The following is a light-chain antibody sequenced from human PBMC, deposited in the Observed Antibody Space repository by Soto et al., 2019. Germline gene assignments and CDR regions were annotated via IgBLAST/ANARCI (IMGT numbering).Light chain of an antibody. CDR1: SSDIGSYNY. Sequence: QSALTQPASVSGSPGQSITISCTGTSSDIGSYNYVSWYQQHPGKAPKLMIFEVSDRPSGVSNRFSGSKSGDTASLTISGLQAEDEGDYYCSSYTNVNTLVFGGGTKLTVL. CDR2: EVS. J-gene: IGLJ2*01. V-gene: IGLV2-14*01. CDR3: SSYTNVNTLV.